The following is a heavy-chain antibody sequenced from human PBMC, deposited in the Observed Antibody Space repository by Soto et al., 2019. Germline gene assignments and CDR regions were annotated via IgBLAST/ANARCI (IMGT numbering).Heavy chain of an antibody. CDR1: GYTFTSYG. CDR3: ARDLIAVAVTNYHYYAVDL. CDR2: ISAYNDYT. J-gene: IGHJ6*02. Sequence: ASVKLSCKSSGYTFTSYGINWMRQAPGQGLEWMGWISAYNDYTNYAQKFQGRVTMTTDTSTGTAYMYLRSLTSDDTAVYFCARDLIAVAVTNYHYYAVDLCGHRTTVTVSS. D-gene: IGHD6-19*01. V-gene: IGHV1-18*04.